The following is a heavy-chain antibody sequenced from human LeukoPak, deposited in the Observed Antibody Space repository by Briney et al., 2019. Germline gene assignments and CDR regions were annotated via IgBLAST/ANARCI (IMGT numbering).Heavy chain of an antibody. V-gene: IGHV3-21*01. CDR2: ISSSSSYI. CDR3: ARDATRGYYYYGMDV. D-gene: IGHD2-15*01. J-gene: IGHJ6*02. CDR1: GFTFSSYS. Sequence: GGSLRLSCAASGFTFSSYSMNWVRQAPGKGLEWVSSISSSSSYIYYADPVKGRFTISRDNAKNSLYLQMNSLRAEDTAVYYCARDATRGYYYYGMDVWGQGTTVTVSS.